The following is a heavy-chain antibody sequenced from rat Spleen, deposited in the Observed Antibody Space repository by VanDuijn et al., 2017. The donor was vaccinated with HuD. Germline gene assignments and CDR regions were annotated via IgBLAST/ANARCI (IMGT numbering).Heavy chain of an antibody. D-gene: IGHD5-1*01. J-gene: IGHJ2*01. V-gene: IGHV5-29*01. CDR3: ARHRDWGRGWFAY. CDR2: ISYDGSST. CDR1: GFTFSNYG. Sequence: EVQLVESGGGLVQPGRSLKLSCAASGFTFSNYGMAWVCQAPTKGLEWVATISYDGSSTYYRDSVKGRFTISRDNAKSTLYLQMDSLRSEDTATYYCARHRDWGRGWFAYWGQGVMVTVSS.